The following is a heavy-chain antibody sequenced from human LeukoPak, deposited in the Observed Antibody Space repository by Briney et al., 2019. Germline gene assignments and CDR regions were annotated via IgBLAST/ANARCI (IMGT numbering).Heavy chain of an antibody. CDR2: ISSSSSYI. V-gene: IGHV3-21*01. Sequence: GGSLRFSCAASGFTFSSYSKNWVRQAPGKGLEWVSSISSSSSYIYYADSVKGRFTISRDNAKNSLYLQMNSLRAEDTAVYYCARDLFSVTMVRGEDDIDYWGQGTLVTVSS. CDR1: GFTFSSYS. J-gene: IGHJ4*02. D-gene: IGHD3-10*01. CDR3: ARDLFSVTMVRGEDDIDY.